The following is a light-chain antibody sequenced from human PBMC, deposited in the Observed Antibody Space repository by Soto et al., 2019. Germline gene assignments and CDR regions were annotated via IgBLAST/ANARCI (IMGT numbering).Light chain of an antibody. V-gene: IGKV3-15*01. CDR2: GAS. Sequence: EIVMTQSPATLSVSPGERATLSCRASQSVSSNLAWYQQKPGQAPRLLIYGASTRATGIPDRFSGSGSGTEFTLTISSLQSEDFAVYYCQQYNNWPQGAFGQGTKVDIK. CDR3: QQYNNWPQGA. J-gene: IGKJ1*01. CDR1: QSVSSN.